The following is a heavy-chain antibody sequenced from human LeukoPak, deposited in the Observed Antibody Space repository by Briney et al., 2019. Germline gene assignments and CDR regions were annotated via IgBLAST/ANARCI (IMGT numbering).Heavy chain of an antibody. J-gene: IGHJ4*02. D-gene: IGHD3-16*02. V-gene: IGHV3-23*01. CDR3: AKVSGFKITFGGVID. CDR2: ISGSGGST. CDR1: GFTFSNNA. Sequence: GGSLRLSCAASGFTFSNNALSWVRQAPGKGLEWVSGISGSGGSTYYADSVKGRFTISRDNSKNTLYLQMNSLRPEDTAIYYCAKVSGFKITFGGVIDWGQGTLVTVSS.